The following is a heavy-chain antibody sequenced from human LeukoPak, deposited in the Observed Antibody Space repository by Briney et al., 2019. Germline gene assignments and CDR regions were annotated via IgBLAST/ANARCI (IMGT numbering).Heavy chain of an antibody. CDR2: IWYDGSNE. CDR1: GFTFSRNG. J-gene: IGHJ4*02. CDR3: AKDRDYIMGIVDY. Sequence: GGSLRLSCAASGFTFSRNGMHWVRQAPGKGLEWVAVIWYDGSNEYYADSVKGRFTVSRDNSKNTMYLQMNSLRAEDTAAYYCAKDRDYIMGIVDYWGQGTLVTVSS. V-gene: IGHV3-33*06. D-gene: IGHD4/OR15-4a*01.